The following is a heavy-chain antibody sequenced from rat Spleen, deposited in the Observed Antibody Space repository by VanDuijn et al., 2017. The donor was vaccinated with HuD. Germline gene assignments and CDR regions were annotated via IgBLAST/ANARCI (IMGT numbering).Heavy chain of an antibody. J-gene: IGHJ4*01. Sequence: EVQLVESGGGLVQPGRSLKLSCAASGFTFSDYGMAWVRQAPTKGLEWVATISYGDSSGHSSTYYRDSVKGRFTISRDNTKSTLSLQMDSLRSEDTATYYCARRGYPGIGYYYVMDAWGQGASVSVSS. V-gene: IGHV5-29*01. CDR3: ARRGYPGIGYYYVMDA. CDR2: ISYGDSSGHSST. CDR1: GFTFSDYG. D-gene: IGHD1-4*01.